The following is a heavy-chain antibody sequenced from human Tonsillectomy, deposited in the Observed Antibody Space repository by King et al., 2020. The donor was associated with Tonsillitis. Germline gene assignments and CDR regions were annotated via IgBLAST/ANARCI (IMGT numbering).Heavy chain of an antibody. Sequence: QLQESGPGLVKPSQTLSLTCTVSGGSISSGSYYWSWIRQPAGQGLEWIGRIYTSGSTNYNPSLKSRVTMSVDTSKNQFSLKLSSVTAADTAVYYCAREGGGAMTTVSIGSFDYWGQGTLVTVSS. CDR2: IYTSGST. CDR1: GGSISSGSYY. J-gene: IGHJ4*02. CDR3: AREGGGAMTTVSIGSFDY. V-gene: IGHV4-61*02. D-gene: IGHD4-17*01.